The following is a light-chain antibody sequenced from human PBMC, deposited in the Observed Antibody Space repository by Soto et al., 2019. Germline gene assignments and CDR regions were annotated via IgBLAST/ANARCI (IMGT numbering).Light chain of an antibody. CDR2: DAS. CDR1: QDISNY. J-gene: IGKJ4*01. V-gene: IGKV1-33*01. CDR3: QQYDNLPLP. Sequence: DIQMTQSPSSLSASVGDRFTITCQASQDISNYLNWHQQKPGKAPKLLIYDASNLETGVSSRFSGSGSGTDFTFTISRLQPEDIATYYCQQYDNLPLPFGGGTKVDI.